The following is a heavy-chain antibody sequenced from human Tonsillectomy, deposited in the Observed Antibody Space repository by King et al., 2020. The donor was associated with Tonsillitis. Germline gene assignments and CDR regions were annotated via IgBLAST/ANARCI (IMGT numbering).Heavy chain of an antibody. J-gene: IGHJ5*02. CDR1: GGSISSSDYY. CDR2: IYYSGST. D-gene: IGHD6-13*01. CDR3: ARRESSNWYNWFDP. Sequence: QLQESGPGLVKPSETLSLTCTVSGGSISSSDYYWGWIRQPPGKGLEWIASIYYSGSTYYNPSLRSRVPISVDTSRNQFSLKLSSVTAADTAVYYCARRESSNWYNWFDPWGQGTLVTVSS. V-gene: IGHV4-39*01.